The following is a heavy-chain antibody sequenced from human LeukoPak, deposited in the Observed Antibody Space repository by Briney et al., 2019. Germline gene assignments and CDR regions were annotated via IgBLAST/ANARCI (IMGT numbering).Heavy chain of an antibody. CDR2: ISGSGGST. CDR3: ARIGYCSSTSCYLGGDY. Sequence: GGSLKLSCVASGFTFSSYAMSWVRQAPGKGLEWVSAISGSGGSTYYADSVKGRFTISRDNSKNTLYLQMNSLRAEDTAVYYCARIGYCSSTSCYLGGDYWGQGTLVTVSS. D-gene: IGHD2-2*01. J-gene: IGHJ4*02. V-gene: IGHV3-23*01. CDR1: GFTFSSYA.